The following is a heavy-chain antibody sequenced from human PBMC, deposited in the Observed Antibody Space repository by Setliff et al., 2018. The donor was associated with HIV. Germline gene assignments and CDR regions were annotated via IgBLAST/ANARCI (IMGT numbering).Heavy chain of an antibody. CDR1: GGSIYGSDYY. D-gene: IGHD3-22*01. Sequence: SETLSLTCTVSGGSIYGSDYYWGWIRQPPGKGLESIGSIYYSGSTYYNPSLKSRVTISLDTSKNQFSLKLRSVTAADTAVYYCARDLRGYYYDSSGYFYMGVWGKGTTVTVSS. CDR2: IYYSGST. V-gene: IGHV4-39*07. CDR3: ARDLRGYYYDSSGYFYMGV. J-gene: IGHJ6*03.